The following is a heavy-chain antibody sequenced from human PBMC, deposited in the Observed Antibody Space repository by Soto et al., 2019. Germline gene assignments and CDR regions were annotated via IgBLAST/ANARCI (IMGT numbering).Heavy chain of an antibody. V-gene: IGHV4-38-2*01. CDR1: GYSISSGYY. CDR3: ARAGDTMIRGVIIMNYYGMDV. D-gene: IGHD3-10*01. J-gene: IGHJ6*02. CDR2: VHHSGIT. Sequence: KPSETLSLTCVVSGYSISSGYYWGWIRQPPGKGLEWIGDVHHSGITYYNPSLKSRVSISRDTSKNHYSLNLSSVTAADTAVYYCARAGDTMIRGVIIMNYYGMDVWGHGTTVTAP.